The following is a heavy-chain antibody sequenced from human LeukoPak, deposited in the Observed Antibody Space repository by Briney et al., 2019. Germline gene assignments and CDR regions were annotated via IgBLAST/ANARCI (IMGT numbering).Heavy chain of an antibody. D-gene: IGHD3-22*01. CDR2: IIPILGIA. Sequence: ASVKVSCKASGGTCSSYAISWVRQAPGQGLEWMGRIIPILGIANYAQKFQGRVTVTADKSTSTAYMELSSLRSEDTAVYYCARTTYYYDSSGYYNYGMDVWGQGTTVTVSS. CDR3: ARTTYYYDSSGYYNYGMDV. V-gene: IGHV1-69*04. J-gene: IGHJ6*02. CDR1: GGTCSSYA.